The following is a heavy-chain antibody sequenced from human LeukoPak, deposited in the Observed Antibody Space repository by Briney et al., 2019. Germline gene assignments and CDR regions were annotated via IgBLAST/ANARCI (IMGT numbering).Heavy chain of an antibody. CDR1: GFTFSSYW. D-gene: IGHD3-16*01. V-gene: IGHV3-74*01. CDR2: INSDGSST. CDR3: ARGPIGGWFDP. J-gene: IGHJ5*02. Sequence: GGSLRLSCAASGFTFSSYWMHWVRQAPGKGLVWVSRINSDGSSTSYADSVKGRFTISRDNAKNTLYLQMNSLRAEDTAFYYCARGPIGGWFDPWGQGTLVTVSS.